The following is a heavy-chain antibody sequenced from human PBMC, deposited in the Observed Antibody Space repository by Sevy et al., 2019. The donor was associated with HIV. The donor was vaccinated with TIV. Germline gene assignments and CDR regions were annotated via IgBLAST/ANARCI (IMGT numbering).Heavy chain of an antibody. D-gene: IGHD3-10*01. J-gene: IGHJ4*02. CDR2: IKTKAHGGTT. CDR3: TTDPYYYGSGAPYFDC. V-gene: IGHV3-15*01. CDR1: GFTFSNAW. Sequence: GGSLRLSCAASGFTFSNAWMSWVRQAPGKGLEWVGRIKTKAHGGTTDYAAPVKGRFTISRHDSKNTLYLQMNSLKTEYTAVYYCTTDPYYYGSGAPYFDCWGQGTLVTVSS.